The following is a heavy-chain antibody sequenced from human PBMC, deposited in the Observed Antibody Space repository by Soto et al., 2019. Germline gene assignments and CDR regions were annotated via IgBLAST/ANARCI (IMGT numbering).Heavy chain of an antibody. Sequence: QVQLQESGPGLVKPSQTLSLTCTVSGGSISSGGYYWSWIRQHPGKGLEWIGYIYYSGSTYYNPSLKSRVTLSVDTSKNQFSLKLSSVTAADTAVYYCARAGRPGVEYFQHWGQGTLVTVSS. V-gene: IGHV4-31*03. CDR3: ARAGRPGVEYFQH. CDR2: IYYSGST. D-gene: IGHD7-27*01. J-gene: IGHJ1*01. CDR1: GGSISSGGYY.